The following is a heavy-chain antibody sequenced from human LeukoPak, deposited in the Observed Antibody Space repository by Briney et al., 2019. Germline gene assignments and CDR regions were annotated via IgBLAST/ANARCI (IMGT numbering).Heavy chain of an antibody. CDR1: GFTFSSYG. V-gene: IGHV3-30*18. Sequence: PGGSLRLSCAASGFTFSSYGMHWVRQAPAKGLEWVAVISYDGSYKYYVDSVKGRFTISRDNSKNTLYLQMNSLRAEDTAVYYCAKPRIAVAGTDLDFWGQGTLVTVSS. CDR3: AKPRIAVAGTDLDF. J-gene: IGHJ4*02. D-gene: IGHD6-19*01. CDR2: ISYDGSYK.